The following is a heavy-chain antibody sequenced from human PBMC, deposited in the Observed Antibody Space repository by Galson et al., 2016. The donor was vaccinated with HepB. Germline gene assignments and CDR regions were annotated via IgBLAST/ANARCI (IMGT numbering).Heavy chain of an antibody. D-gene: IGHD5-18*01. CDR1: GFAFSTYW. CDR3: ASQQWLWLHFDL. V-gene: IGHV3-7*03. J-gene: IGHJ2*01. CDR2: IKEDGSEK. Sequence: SLRLSCAASGFAFSTYWMSWVRQAPGKGLEWVAKIKEDGSEKYYVDSVKGRFTIYRDNAKNSLYLHMNSLRAEDTAVYFCASQQWLWLHFDLWGRGTLVTVSS.